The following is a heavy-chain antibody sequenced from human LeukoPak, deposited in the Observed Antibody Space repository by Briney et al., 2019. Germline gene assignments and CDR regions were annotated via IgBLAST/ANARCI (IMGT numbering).Heavy chain of an antibody. CDR1: GYTFTSYA. Sequence: GASVKVSCKASGYTFTSYAMNWVRQAPGQGLEWMGWINTNTGNPTYAQGFTGRFVFSLDTSVSTAYLQISSPKAEDTAVYYCASLNPLDAFDIWGQGTMVTVSS. V-gene: IGHV7-4-1*02. J-gene: IGHJ3*02. CDR2: INTNTGNP. CDR3: ASLNPLDAFDI.